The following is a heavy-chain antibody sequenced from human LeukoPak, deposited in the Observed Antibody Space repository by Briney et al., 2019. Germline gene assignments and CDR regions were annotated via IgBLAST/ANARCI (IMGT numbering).Heavy chain of an antibody. Sequence: GGSLRLSCAVSGITFNNYGMSWVRQAPGKGLEWVAGLGGGGGGTNYADSVQGRFTISRDNPKNTLYLQMNSLRAEDTAVYFCAKRGVVIRVFLVGFHKEAYYFDSWGQGALVTVSS. J-gene: IGHJ4*02. CDR2: LGGGGGGT. V-gene: IGHV3-23*01. D-gene: IGHD3-10*01. CDR1: GITFNNYG. CDR3: AKRGVVIRVFLVGFHKEAYYFDS.